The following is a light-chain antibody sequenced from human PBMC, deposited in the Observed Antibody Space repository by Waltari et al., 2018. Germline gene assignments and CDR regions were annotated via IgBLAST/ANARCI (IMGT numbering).Light chain of an antibody. J-gene: IGLJ3*02. Sequence: QSALTQPASVSGSPGQSIPLSCTGTISDVGNYNLVSWYQHHPGKAPKLILYEVSERPSGVSNRFSGSKSGNTASLTISGLQAEDEADYYCCSYARYTSLVFGGGTRLTVL. CDR1: ISDVGNYNL. CDR2: EVS. CDR3: CSYARYTSLV. V-gene: IGLV2-23*02.